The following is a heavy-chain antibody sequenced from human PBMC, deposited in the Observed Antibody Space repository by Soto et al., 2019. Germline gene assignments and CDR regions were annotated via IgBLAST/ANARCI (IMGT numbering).Heavy chain of an antibody. CDR2: IYSGGST. D-gene: IGHD6-6*01. CDR1: GFTFSSYG. CDR3: ARDFLAARS. Sequence: GGSLRLSCAASGFTFSSYGMHWVRQAPGKGLEWVAVIYSGGSTYYADSVKGRFTISRHNSKNTLYLQMNSLRAEDTAVYYCARDFLAARSWGQGTLVTVSS. V-gene: IGHV3-NL1*01. J-gene: IGHJ5*02.